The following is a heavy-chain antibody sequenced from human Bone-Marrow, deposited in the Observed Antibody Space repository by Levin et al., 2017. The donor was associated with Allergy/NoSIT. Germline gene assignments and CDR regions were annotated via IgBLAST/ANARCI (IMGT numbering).Heavy chain of an antibody. D-gene: IGHD1-1*01. V-gene: IGHV3-23*01. CDR3: AKVLPEDETGPTNWFDP. J-gene: IGHJ5*02. CDR1: GFTFSSYA. CDR2: ISGSGGST. Sequence: PAGGSLRLSCAASGFTFSSYAMSWVRQAPGKGLEWVSAISGSGGSTYYADSVKGRFTISRDNSKNTLYLQMNSLRAEDTAVYYCAKVLPEDETGPTNWFDPWGQGTLVTVSS.